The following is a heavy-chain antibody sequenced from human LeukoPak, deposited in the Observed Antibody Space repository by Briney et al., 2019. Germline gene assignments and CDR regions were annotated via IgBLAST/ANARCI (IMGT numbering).Heavy chain of an antibody. D-gene: IGHD3-10*01. J-gene: IGHJ3*02. V-gene: IGHV3-21*04. CDR2: ISSSSSYI. CDR1: GFTFSSYS. Sequence: GGSLRLSCAASGFTFSSYSMNWVRQAPGKGLEWVSSISSSSSYIYYADSVKGRFTISRDNAKNSLYLQMNSLRAEDTALYYCAKEIWFGELSGAFDIWGQGTMVTVSS. CDR3: AKEIWFGELSGAFDI.